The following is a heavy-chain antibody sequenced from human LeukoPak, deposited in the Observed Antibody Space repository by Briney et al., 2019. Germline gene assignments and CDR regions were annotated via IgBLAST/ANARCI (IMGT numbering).Heavy chain of an antibody. CDR1: GGTFSSYA. V-gene: IGHV1-69*01. D-gene: IGHD1-26*01. CDR3: ARARESREPHFDY. J-gene: IGHJ4*02. Sequence: GASVKVSCKASGGTFSSYAISWVRQAPGQGLEWMGGIIPIFGTANYAQKFQGRVTITADESTSTAYMELSSLRSEDTAVYYCARARESREPHFDYWGQGTLVTVSS. CDR2: IIPIFGTA.